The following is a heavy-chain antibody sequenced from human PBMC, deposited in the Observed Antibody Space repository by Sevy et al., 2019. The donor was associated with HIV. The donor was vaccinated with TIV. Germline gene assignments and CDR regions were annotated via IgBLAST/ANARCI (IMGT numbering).Heavy chain of an antibody. J-gene: IGHJ4*02. D-gene: IGHD6-13*01. CDR1: GFTFGDYC. V-gene: IGHV3-49*04. CDR2: LRIDVYGGKV. Sequence: GGSLRLSCTASGFTFGDYCMSWVRQAPGKGLEWVAFLRIDVYGGKVDYAVSVRGRFVISRDDSKTIAYLQMNDLKTEDTGVYYCTRWKAAQSIFDYWGQGALVTVSS. CDR3: TRWKAAQSIFDY.